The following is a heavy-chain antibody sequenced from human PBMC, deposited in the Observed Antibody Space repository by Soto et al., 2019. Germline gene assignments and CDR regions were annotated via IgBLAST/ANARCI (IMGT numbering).Heavy chain of an antibody. J-gene: IGHJ4*02. CDR2: ITDSSDTV. Sequence: SGGSLRLSCVASGFSFINYNMNWVRQAPGKGLEWVSYITDSSDTVHYADSVRGRFTISRDNAESSLYLQMNSLRDEDTAVYFCARDFGHGYYLDYWGRGTLVTVSS. CDR1: GFSFINYN. CDR3: ARDFGHGYYLDY. D-gene: IGHD3-3*01. V-gene: IGHV3-48*02.